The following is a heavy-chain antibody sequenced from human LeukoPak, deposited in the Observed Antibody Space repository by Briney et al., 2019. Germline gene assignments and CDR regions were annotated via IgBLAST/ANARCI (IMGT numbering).Heavy chain of an antibody. J-gene: IGHJ4*02. CDR3: ARDPXEMATIXFDY. D-gene: IGHD5-24*01. CDR2: ISSSGSTI. CDR1: GFTFSDYY. V-gene: IGHV3-11*04. Sequence: GGSLRLXCAASGFTFSDYYMSWIRQAPGKGLEWVSYISSSGSTIYYADSVKGRFTISRDNAKNSLYLQMNSLRAEDTAVYYCARDPXEMATIXFDYWGREPWSPSPQ.